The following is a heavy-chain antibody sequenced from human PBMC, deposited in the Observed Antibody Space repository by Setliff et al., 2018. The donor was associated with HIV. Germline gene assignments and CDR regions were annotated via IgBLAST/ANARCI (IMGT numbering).Heavy chain of an antibody. Sequence: SGPTLVNPTQTLTLTCTFSGFSLSTSGMRVSWIRQPPRKALEWLARIDWDDDKFYSTSLKTRLTVSKDTSKNQVVLTMTNMDPVDTATYYCAREGYAFDIWGQGTMVTV. J-gene: IGHJ3*02. CDR2: IDWDDDK. V-gene: IGHV2-70*04. CDR3: AREGYAFDI. CDR1: GFSLSTSGMR.